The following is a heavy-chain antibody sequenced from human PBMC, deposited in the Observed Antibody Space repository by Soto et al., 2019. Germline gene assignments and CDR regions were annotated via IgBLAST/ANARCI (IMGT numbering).Heavy chain of an antibody. J-gene: IGHJ4*02. V-gene: IGHV4-34*01. Sequence: PSETLSLTCAVYDESFSDYYWTWIRQPPGKGLEWIGEIKRRGSTTYNPALKSRVAISVDTSKKQFSLNLISVTAADTAVYYCARGQLPARLDFWGQGILVTVS. CDR1: DESFSDYY. CDR2: IKRRGST. CDR3: ARGQLPARLDF.